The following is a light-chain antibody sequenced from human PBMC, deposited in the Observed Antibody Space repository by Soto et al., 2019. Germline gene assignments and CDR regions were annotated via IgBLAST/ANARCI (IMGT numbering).Light chain of an antibody. CDR3: QQRSNWPPMYT. V-gene: IGKV3-11*01. CDR2: DAF. CDR1: QSVSSY. Sequence: EIVLTQSPATLSLSPGERATLSCRASQSVSSYLAWYQQKPGQAPRLLIYDAFNRPTGIPARFSGSGSGAGFNRHSSSLLPEDFAVYYCQQRSNWPPMYTFGQGTKLEIK. J-gene: IGKJ2*01.